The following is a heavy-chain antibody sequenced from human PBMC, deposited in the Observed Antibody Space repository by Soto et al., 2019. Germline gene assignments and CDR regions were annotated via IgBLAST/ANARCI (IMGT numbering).Heavy chain of an antibody. Sequence: VQLVESGGGVVQPGRSLRLSCAASGFTFSDYAMHWVRQAPGKGLEWVAVVSHDGRNTPYADSVKGRFTISRVSSKNTVSLEMTSLRAEDTAVYYCAKGGRQWLVTSDFNYWGQGALVTVSS. D-gene: IGHD6-19*01. CDR3: AKGGRQWLVTSDFNY. V-gene: IGHV3-30*18. J-gene: IGHJ4*02. CDR1: GFTFSDYA. CDR2: VSHDGRNT.